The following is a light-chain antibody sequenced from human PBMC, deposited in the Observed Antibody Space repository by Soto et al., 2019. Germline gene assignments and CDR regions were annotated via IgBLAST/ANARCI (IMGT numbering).Light chain of an antibody. J-gene: IGKJ4*01. Sequence: DIMMTQSPATLSVSPGERATLSCRASQSVSSNLAWYQQRPGQPPRLLIDGASTRASGIPARFSGSGSGTEFTPTITSLQSEDFAVYDCQQYDGWPLTFGGGTKMEIK. V-gene: IGKV3-15*01. CDR2: GAS. CDR3: QQYDGWPLT. CDR1: QSVSSN.